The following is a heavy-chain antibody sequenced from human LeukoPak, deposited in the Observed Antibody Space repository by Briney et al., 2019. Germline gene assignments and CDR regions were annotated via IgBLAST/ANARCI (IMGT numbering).Heavy chain of an antibody. D-gene: IGHD3-22*01. J-gene: IGHJ6*02. CDR3: ARDRLTYYYDSSGYGMDV. V-gene: IGHV4-59*01. Sequence: PSETLSLTCTVSGGSLSSYYWSWIRQPPGKGLEWIGYIYYSGSTNYNPSLKSRVTISVDTSKNQFSLKLSSVTAADTAVYYCARDRLTYYYDSSGYGMDVWGQGTTVTVSS. CDR2: IYYSGST. CDR1: GGSLSSYY.